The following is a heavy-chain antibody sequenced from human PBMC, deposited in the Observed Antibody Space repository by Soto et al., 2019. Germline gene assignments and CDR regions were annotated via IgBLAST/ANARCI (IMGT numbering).Heavy chain of an antibody. D-gene: IGHD4-17*01. CDR3: ARLRDDYGDYGAFDI. J-gene: IGHJ3*02. CDR2: INPSGGST. V-gene: IGHV1-46*03. CDR1: GYTFTSYY. Sequence: GASVKVSCKASGYTFTSYYMHWVRQAPGQGLEWMGIINPSGGSTSYAQKFQGRVTMTRDTSTSTVYMELSSLRSEDTAVYYCARLRDDYGDYGAFDIWGQRTTVTVPS.